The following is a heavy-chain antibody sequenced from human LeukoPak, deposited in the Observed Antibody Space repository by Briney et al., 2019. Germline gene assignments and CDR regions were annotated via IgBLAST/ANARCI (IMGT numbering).Heavy chain of an antibody. V-gene: IGHV4-61*03. J-gene: IGHJ4*02. CDR1: GGSISSGSYY. CDR3: ARHTDPDTLYYYDSSSVDY. D-gene: IGHD3-22*01. CDR2: IYYSGTT. Sequence: SQTLSLTCTVSGGSISSGSYYWSWIRQPPGKGLEWIGYIYYSGTTNYHPSLKSRVTISVETSKNHFSLKLSSGTAADTAVYYCARHTDPDTLYYYDSSSVDYWGQGTLVTVSS.